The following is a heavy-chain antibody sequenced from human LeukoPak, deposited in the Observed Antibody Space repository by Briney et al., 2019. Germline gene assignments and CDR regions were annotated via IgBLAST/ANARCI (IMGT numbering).Heavy chain of an antibody. D-gene: IGHD2-21*02. CDR3: AREGGVVVTAIPGFDY. CDR2: IYTSGST. Sequence: SETLSLTCTVSGGSISSGSYYWSWLRQPAGKGLVWIGRIYTSGSTNYNPSLKSRVTISVDTSKNQFSLKLSSVTAADTAVYYCAREGGVVVTAIPGFDYWGQGTLVAVSS. V-gene: IGHV4-61*02. J-gene: IGHJ4*02. CDR1: GGSISSGSYY.